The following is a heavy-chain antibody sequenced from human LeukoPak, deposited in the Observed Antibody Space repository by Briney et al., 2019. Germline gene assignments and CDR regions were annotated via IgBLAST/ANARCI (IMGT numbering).Heavy chain of an antibody. Sequence: GGSLRLSCAASGFTFSDYGMHWVRQAPGKGLEWLAFIRYDGTNKYYADSVKGRFTISRDNAKNSLYLQMDSLRVEDTAVYYCARDPYSGNYGAYYYYYMDVWGKGTTVTISS. CDR2: IRYDGTNK. CDR1: GFTFSDYG. V-gene: IGHV3-30*02. CDR3: ARDPYSGNYGAYYYYYMDV. J-gene: IGHJ6*03. D-gene: IGHD1-26*01.